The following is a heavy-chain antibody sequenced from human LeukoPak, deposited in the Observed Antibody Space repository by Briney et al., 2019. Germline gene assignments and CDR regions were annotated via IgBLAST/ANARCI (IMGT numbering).Heavy chain of an antibody. CDR1: GFTVSSNY. CDR3: AKGARYNWKGDAFDI. V-gene: IGHV3-23*01. J-gene: IGHJ3*02. D-gene: IGHD1-20*01. Sequence: GGSLRLSCAASGFTVSSNYMSWVRQAPGKGLEWVSAISGSGGSTYYADSVKGRFTSSRDNSKNTLYLQMNSLRAEDTAVYYCAKGARYNWKGDAFDIWGQGTMVTVSS. CDR2: ISGSGGST.